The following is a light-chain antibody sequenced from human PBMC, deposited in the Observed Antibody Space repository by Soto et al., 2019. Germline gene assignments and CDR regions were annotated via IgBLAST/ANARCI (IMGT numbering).Light chain of an antibody. J-gene: IGLJ2*01. CDR1: SSDVARYNY. CDR3: SSYAGNNNLV. CDR2: EVS. V-gene: IGLV2-8*01. Sequence: QSVLTQPPSASGSPGQPVTISCTGASSDVARYNYVSWYQQHPGKAPKLIIYEVSERPSGVPDRFSGSKSGNTASLTVSGLQAEDEADYYRSSYAGNNNLVFGGGTKVTVL.